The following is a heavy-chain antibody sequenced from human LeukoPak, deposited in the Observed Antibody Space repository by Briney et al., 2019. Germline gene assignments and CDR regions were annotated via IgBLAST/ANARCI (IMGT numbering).Heavy chain of an antibody. CDR2: IYADGNT. D-gene: IGHD3-9*01. J-gene: IGHJ4*02. V-gene: IGHV3-53*01. CDR3: VRDYENLTGSKTRFHY. Sequence: GGSLRLSCAASGFIVNTNYMTWVRQAPGRGLEWVSFIYADGNTYYADSVKGRFTISRDISKNAVYLQMNSLRAEDTAVYYCVRDYENLTGSKTRFHYWGQGTLVTVSS. CDR1: GFIVNTNY.